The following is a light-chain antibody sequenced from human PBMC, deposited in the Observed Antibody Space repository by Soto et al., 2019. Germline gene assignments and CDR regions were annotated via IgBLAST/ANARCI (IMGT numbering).Light chain of an antibody. CDR3: KQLLG. CDR1: QGISSY. V-gene: IGKV1-9*01. Sequence: IQLTQSPSSLSASVGDRVTITCRASQGISSYLAWYQQKPGKAPKLLIYAESTLQSGVPSRFSGSGSGTDFTLTLSSLHPEDFATDYCKQLLGFGQGTKVEIK. CDR2: AES. J-gene: IGKJ1*01.